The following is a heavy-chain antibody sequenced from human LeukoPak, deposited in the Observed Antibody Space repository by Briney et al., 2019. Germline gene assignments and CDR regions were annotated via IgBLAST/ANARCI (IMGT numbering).Heavy chain of an antibody. CDR3: VKDGTLNLGYRSSTSCPSADY. J-gene: IGHJ4*02. CDR1: GFTFSSYA. CDR2: ISGSGGST. V-gene: IGHV3-23*01. Sequence: HPGGSLRLSCAASGFTFSSYAMSWVRQAPGKGLEWVSAISGSGGSTYYADSVKGRFTISRDNSKNTLYLQMNSLRAEDTAVYYCVKDGTLNLGYRSSTSCPSADYWGQGTLVTVSS. D-gene: IGHD2-2*01.